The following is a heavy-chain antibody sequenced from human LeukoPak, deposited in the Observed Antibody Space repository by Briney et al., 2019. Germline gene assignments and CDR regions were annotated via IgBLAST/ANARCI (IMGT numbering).Heavy chain of an antibody. CDR1: GFALTSYA. D-gene: IGHD2-8*01. CDR2: ISISGVST. J-gene: IGHJ5*02. Sequence: GGSLRLSCGASGFALTSYAMSWVRQAPGQGLEWVSSISISGVSTYYADSVKGRFTISRDNSENTLHLQMNSLRVEDTAIYFCARCMVLRQGWFNWFVPWAREPWSPSPQ. CDR3: ARCMVLRQGWFNWFVP. V-gene: IGHV3-23*01.